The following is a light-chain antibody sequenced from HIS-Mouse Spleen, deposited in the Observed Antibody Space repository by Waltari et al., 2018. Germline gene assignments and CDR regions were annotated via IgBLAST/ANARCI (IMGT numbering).Light chain of an antibody. CDR2: EVS. CDR1: SSDVGGYNY. CDR3: SSYTSSSTVV. Sequence: QSALTQPASVSGSPGPSITIPCTGTSSDVGGYNYVTWYQQHPGKAPKLMIYEVSNRPSGVSNRFSGSKSGNTASLTISGLQAEDEADYYCSSYTSSSTVVFGGGTKLTVL. J-gene: IGLJ2*01. V-gene: IGLV2-14*01.